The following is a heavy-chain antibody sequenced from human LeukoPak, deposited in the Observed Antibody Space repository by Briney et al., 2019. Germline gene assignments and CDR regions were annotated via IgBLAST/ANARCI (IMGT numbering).Heavy chain of an antibody. CDR3: ARGALYDFWSGYYIDY. D-gene: IGHD3-3*01. J-gene: IGHJ4*02. CDR1: GGSISSGDYY. V-gene: IGHV4-30-4*08. CDR2: TYYSGST. Sequence: SQTLSLTCTVSGGSISSGDYYWRWIRQPPGKGLEWIGYTYYSGSTYYNPSLKSRVTISVDTSKNQFSLKLSSVTAADTAVYYCARGALYDFWSGYYIDYWGQGTLVTVSS.